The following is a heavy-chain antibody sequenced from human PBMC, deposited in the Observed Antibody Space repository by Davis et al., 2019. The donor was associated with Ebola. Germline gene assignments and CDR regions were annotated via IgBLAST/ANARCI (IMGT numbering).Heavy chain of an antibody. D-gene: IGHD3-10*01. CDR1: GDSVSMNSAA. J-gene: IGHJ6*04. V-gene: IGHV6-1*01. Sequence: PSETLSLTCALSGDSVSMNSAAWIWIRQSPSRGLECLGRTYYASKWNSEYAVSVKSRITVNPDTSKNQFSLQLNSVTPEDTALYYCARGWFRGGMDVWGEGTTVTVSS. CDR2: TYYASKWNS. CDR3: ARGWFRGGMDV.